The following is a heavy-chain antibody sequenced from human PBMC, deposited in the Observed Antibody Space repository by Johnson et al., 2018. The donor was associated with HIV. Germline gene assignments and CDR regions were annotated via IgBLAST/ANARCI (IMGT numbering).Heavy chain of an antibody. CDR1: GFTFSNYA. Sequence: VQLVESGGGVVQPGRSLRLSCAASGFTFSNYAMHWVRQAPGKGLEWVAVISADGSNKYYADSVKGRFTIARDSSKNTLYLQMNSLRAEDTAVYYCARPGIAAATPPLAFDIWGQGTMVTVSS. D-gene: IGHD6-13*01. V-gene: IGHV3-30*03. CDR2: ISADGSNK. J-gene: IGHJ3*02. CDR3: ARPGIAAATPPLAFDI.